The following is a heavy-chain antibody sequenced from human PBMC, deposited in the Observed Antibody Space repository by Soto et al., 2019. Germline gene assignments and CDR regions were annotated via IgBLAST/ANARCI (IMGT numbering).Heavy chain of an antibody. CDR3: ARGIIVGGWYPYYFDY. V-gene: IGHV1-3*01. CDR1: GGTFITYA. D-gene: IGHD6-19*01. Sequence: ASVKVSCKASGGTFITYAMHWVRQAPGQRLEWMGWINAGNGNTKYSQKFQGRVSITRDTSASTAYMELSSLRSEDTAVYYCARGIIVGGWYPYYFDYWGQGTLVTVSS. J-gene: IGHJ4*02. CDR2: INAGNGNT.